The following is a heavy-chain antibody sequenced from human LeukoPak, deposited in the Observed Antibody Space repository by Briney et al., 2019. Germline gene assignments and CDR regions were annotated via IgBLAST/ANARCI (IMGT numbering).Heavy chain of an antibody. D-gene: IGHD1-26*01. CDR3: ARVSSGSYYY. Sequence: ASVKVSCKASGDTFTTYGITWVRQAPGQGLEWMGWISGYNGNTEYTQKFQGRVAMTRDTSTSTAYMELRSLRSDDTAVYYCARVSSGSYYYWGQGTLVTVSS. J-gene: IGHJ4*02. CDR1: GDTFTTYG. V-gene: IGHV1-18*01. CDR2: ISGYNGNT.